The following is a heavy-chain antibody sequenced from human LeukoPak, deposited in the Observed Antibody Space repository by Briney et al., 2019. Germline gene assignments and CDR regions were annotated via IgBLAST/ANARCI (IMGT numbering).Heavy chain of an antibody. V-gene: IGHV1-18*01. Sequence: ASVKVSCKASGYTFTSYGISWVRQAPGQGLEWMGWISAYNGNTNYAQKLQGRVTMTTDTSTSTAYMELRSLRSDDTAVYYCARVGRYCSSTSCLIFDYWGQGTPVTVSS. J-gene: IGHJ4*02. CDR2: ISAYNGNT. CDR1: GYTFTSYG. CDR3: ARVGRYCSSTSCLIFDY. D-gene: IGHD2-2*01.